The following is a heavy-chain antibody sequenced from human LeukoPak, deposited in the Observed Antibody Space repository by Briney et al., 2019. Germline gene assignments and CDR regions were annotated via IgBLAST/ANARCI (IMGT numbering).Heavy chain of an antibody. Sequence: SETLSLTCTVSGGSISSGSYYWSWIRQPAGKGLEWIGRIYTSGSTNYNPSLKSRVTISVDTSKNQFSLKLSSVTAADTAVYYCASTLITMASGPYPYRSYYFDYWGQGTLVTVSS. CDR3: ASTLITMASGPYPYRSYYFDY. V-gene: IGHV4-61*02. CDR2: IYTSGST. CDR1: GGSISSGSYY. J-gene: IGHJ4*02. D-gene: IGHD3-10*01.